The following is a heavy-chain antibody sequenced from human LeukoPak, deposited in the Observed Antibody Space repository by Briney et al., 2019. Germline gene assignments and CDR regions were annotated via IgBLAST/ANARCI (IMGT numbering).Heavy chain of an antibody. CDR2: IYDSGNT. D-gene: IGHD2/OR15-2a*01. V-gene: IGHV4-59*08. Sequence: PSETLSLTCSVSGGSISSYYWTWMRQPPGKGLEWIGYIYDSGNTNYNSSLKRRLTISVDTSTNQTSRKLSSVTAADTAVYYCARHSEPNSNLLWFDPWGQGTLVTVSS. CDR1: GGSISSYY. J-gene: IGHJ5*02. CDR3: ARHSEPNSNLLWFDP.